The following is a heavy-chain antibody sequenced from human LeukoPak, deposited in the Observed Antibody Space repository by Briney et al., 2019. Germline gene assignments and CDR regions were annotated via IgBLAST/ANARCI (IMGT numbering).Heavy chain of an antibody. CDR2: IYHSGST. CDR3: ARNGDRAFDP. D-gene: IGHD2-21*01. J-gene: IGHJ5*02. CDR1: GYSISSGYY. Sequence: SETLSLTCTVSGYSISSGYYWGWIRQPPGKGLEWIGSIYHSGSTYYNPSLKSRVTTSVDTSKNQFSLKLSSVTAADTAVYYCARNGDRAFDPWGQGTLVTVSS. V-gene: IGHV4-38-2*02.